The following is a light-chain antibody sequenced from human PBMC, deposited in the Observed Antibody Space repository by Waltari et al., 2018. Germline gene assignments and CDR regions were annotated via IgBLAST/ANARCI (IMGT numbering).Light chain of an antibody. CDR3: QQHNSYPIT. Sequence: DIKMTQSPSTLSASVGDRVTISCRASQSINTVLALYQERPGKVPNLLIYQASTLKSGVPSRFSGSGSGTEFTLTISSLQPDDFATYYCQQHNSYPITFGQGTRLEIK. J-gene: IGKJ5*01. V-gene: IGKV1-5*03. CDR2: QAS. CDR1: QSINTV.